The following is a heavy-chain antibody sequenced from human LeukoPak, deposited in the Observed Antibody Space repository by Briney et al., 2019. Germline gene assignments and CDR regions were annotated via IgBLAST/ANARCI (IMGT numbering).Heavy chain of an antibody. CDR1: GLSISNFW. V-gene: IGHV3-7*01. J-gene: IGHJ4*02. CDR3: ARFGYVAAVDV. D-gene: IGHD2-15*01. CDR2: INKDGTEE. Sequence: PGGSLRLSCVASGLSISNFWMHWVRQAPGKGLEWVAIINKDGTEERYVDSVKGRFTLSRDNAKNSLYLQMNSLRAEDTAVYHCARFGYVAAVDVWGQGTPVTVSS.